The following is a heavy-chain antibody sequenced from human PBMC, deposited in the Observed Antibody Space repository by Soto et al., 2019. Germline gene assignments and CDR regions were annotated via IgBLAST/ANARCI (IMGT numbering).Heavy chain of an antibody. CDR2: IYLSDSRT. J-gene: IGHJ1*01. CDR1: GYTFANYW. V-gene: IGHV5-51*01. D-gene: IGHD6-6*01. Sequence: GESLKISCESSGYTFANYWIGWVRQVPGKGLEVVSIIYLSDSRTIYIPSFQGPVTITADKSIITAYLQWTSLKASDTASYYCSKFKYSTSVRYLQHWGQGTPVTVSS. CDR3: SKFKYSTSVRYLQH.